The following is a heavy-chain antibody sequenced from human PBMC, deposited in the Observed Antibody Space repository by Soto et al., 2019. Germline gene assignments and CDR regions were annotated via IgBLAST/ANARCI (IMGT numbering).Heavy chain of an antibody. Sequence: QVQLVQSGAEVKKPGASVKVSCKASGYTFTSYGISWVRQAPGQGLEWMGWISAYNGNTNYAQKLQGRVTMTTDTSTRTAYMELRSLRSDDTAVYYCARDYYGSGSYGYGYYYYMDVWGKGTTVTVSS. CDR1: GYTFTSYG. CDR2: ISAYNGNT. J-gene: IGHJ6*03. D-gene: IGHD3-10*01. V-gene: IGHV1-18*01. CDR3: ARDYYGSGSYGYGYYYYMDV.